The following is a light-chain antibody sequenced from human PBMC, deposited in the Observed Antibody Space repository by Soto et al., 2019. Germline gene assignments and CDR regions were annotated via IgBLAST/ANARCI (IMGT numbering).Light chain of an antibody. J-gene: IGKJ1*01. V-gene: IGKV3-20*01. CDR1: QSVSSSY. CDR3: QQYGSSPWT. Sequence: EIVLTQSPGTLSLSPGERATLSCRSSQSVSSSYLAWYQQKPGQAPRLLIYGASSRATGISDRFSGSGSGTDFTLTISRLEPEDFEVYYCQQYGSSPWTFGQGTKVDIK. CDR2: GAS.